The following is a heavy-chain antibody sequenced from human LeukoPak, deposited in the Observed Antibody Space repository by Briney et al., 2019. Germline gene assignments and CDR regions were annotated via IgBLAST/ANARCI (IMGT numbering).Heavy chain of an antibody. CDR3: ASSSGGYSSIETFDY. V-gene: IGHV3-30*04. CDR1: GFTFSSYA. J-gene: IGHJ4*02. CDR2: ISYDGSNK. Sequence: PGRSLRLSCAASGFTFSSYAMHWVRQAPGKGLEWVAVISYDGSNKYYADSVKGRFTISRDNSKNTLYLQMNSLRAEDTAVYYCASSSGGYSSIETFDYWGQGTLVTVSS. D-gene: IGHD1-26*01.